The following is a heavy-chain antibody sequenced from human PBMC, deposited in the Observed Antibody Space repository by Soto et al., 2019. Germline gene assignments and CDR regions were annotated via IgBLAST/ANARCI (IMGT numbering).Heavy chain of an antibody. Sequence: SETLSLTCTVSGGSVSSGSYYWSWIRQPPGKGLEWIGYIYYSGSTNYNPSLKSRVTISVDASKNQFSLKLSSVTAADTAVYYCARDQRTTGTTSWFDPWGQGTLVTVSS. CDR2: IYYSGST. D-gene: IGHD1-1*01. V-gene: IGHV4-61*01. CDR1: GGSVSSGSYY. CDR3: ARDQRTTGTTSWFDP. J-gene: IGHJ5*02.